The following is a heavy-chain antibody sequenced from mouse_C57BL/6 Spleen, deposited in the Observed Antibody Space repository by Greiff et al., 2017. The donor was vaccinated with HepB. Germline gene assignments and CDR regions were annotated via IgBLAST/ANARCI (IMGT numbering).Heavy chain of an antibody. Sequence: VHLVESGAELVKPGASVKISCKASGYAFSSYWMNWVKQRPGKGLEWIGQIYPGDGDTNYNGKFKGKATLTADKSSSTAYMQLSSLTSEDSAVYFCARVPKFITEAMDYWGQRTSVTVSS. CDR1: GYAFSSYW. CDR3: ARVPKFITEAMDY. V-gene: IGHV1-80*01. CDR2: IYPGDGDT. D-gene: IGHD1-1*01. J-gene: IGHJ4*01.